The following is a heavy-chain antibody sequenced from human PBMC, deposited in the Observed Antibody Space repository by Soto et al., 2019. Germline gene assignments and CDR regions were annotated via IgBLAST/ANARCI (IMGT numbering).Heavy chain of an antibody. CDR3: ARERLSGDTAMERNYYYGMDV. J-gene: IGHJ6*02. D-gene: IGHD5-18*01. CDR2: IIPILGIA. V-gene: IGHV1-69*08. Sequence: QVQLVQSGAEVKKPGSSVKVSCKASGGTFSSYTISWVRQAPGQGLEWMGRIIPILGIANYAQKFQGRVTITADKSTSTAYMELSSLRSEDMAVHYCARERLSGDTAMERNYYYGMDVWGQGTTVTVSS. CDR1: GGTFSSYT.